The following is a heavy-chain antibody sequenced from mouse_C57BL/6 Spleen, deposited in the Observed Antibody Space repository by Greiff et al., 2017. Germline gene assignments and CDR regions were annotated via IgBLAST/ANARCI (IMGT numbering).Heavy chain of an antibody. J-gene: IGHJ4*01. V-gene: IGHV5-16*01. CDR2: INYDGSST. Sequence: EVKLVESEGGLVQPGSSMKLSCTASGFTFSDYYMAWVRQVPEKGLEWVANINYDGSSTYYLDSLKSRFIITRDNAKNILYLQMSSLKSEDTATDYCARDDYGNYYAMDYWGQGTSVTVSS. CDR1: GFTFSDYY. D-gene: IGHD2-1*01. CDR3: ARDDYGNYYAMDY.